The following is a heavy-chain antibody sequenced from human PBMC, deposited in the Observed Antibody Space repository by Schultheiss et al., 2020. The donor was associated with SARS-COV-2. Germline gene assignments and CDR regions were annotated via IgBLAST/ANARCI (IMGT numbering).Heavy chain of an antibody. CDR2: INHSGST. D-gene: IGHD5-12*01. J-gene: IGHJ4*02. CDR1: GGSFSGYY. V-gene: IGHV4-34*01. CDR3: AKSSGYELDY. Sequence: SETLSLTCAVYGGSFSGYYWSWIRQPPGKGLEWIGEINHSGSTNYNPSLKSRVTISVDTSKNQFSLKLSSVTAADTAVYYCAKSSGYELDYWGQGTLVTVSS.